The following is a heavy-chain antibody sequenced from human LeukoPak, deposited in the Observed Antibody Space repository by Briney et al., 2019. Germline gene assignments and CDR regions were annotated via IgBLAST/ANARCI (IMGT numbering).Heavy chain of an antibody. V-gene: IGHV3-23*01. J-gene: IGHJ4*02. CDR1: GLSFSTFA. Sequence: GGSLRLSCAASGLSFSTFAMSWVRQGPVRGLEWVSSLRGNGETFYADSVKGRFTLSSDSSRNTEYLQLNNLRVEDTAIYYCARASWVSSTDAVRWGQGTLVTVSS. CDR2: LRGNGET. D-gene: IGHD3-16*01. CDR3: ARASWVSSTDAVR.